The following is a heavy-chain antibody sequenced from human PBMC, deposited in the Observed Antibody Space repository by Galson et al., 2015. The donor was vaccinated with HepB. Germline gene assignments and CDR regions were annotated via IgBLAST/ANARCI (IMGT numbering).Heavy chain of an antibody. V-gene: IGHV3-33*01. CDR2: IWYDGSNK. D-gene: IGHD1-26*01. J-gene: IGHJ3*02. CDR1: GFTFSSYG. Sequence: SLRLSCAASGFTFSSYGMHWVRQAPGKGLEWVAVIWYDGSNKYYADSVKGRFTISRDNSKNTLYLQMNSLRAEDTAVYYCARDGGSYSYEAFDIWGQGTMVTVSS. CDR3: ARDGGSYSYEAFDI.